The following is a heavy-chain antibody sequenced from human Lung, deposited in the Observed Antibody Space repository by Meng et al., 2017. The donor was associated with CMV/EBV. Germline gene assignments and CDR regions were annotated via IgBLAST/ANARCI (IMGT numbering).Heavy chain of an antibody. J-gene: IGHJ4*02. CDR2: IYYTGST. CDR3: ARVHYDISTGYQFDL. CDR1: GASVSSYTNY. Sequence: SETLSLTCTVSGASVSSYTNYWSWIRQSPGKGLEWIGYIYYTGSTKYTPSLKSRVTMSVDTSKNHFSLKLSSVTAADTAVYYCARVHYDISTGYQFDLWGQGPLVT. V-gene: IGHV4-61*03. D-gene: IGHD3-9*01.